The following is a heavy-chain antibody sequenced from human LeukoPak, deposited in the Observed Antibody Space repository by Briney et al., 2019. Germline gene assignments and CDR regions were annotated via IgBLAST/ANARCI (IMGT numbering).Heavy chain of an antibody. D-gene: IGHD3-10*01. V-gene: IGHV3-74*01. CDR3: ARDKKSGESSEIDY. Sequence: PGGSLRLSCAASGFTFSNYWVHWVRQAPGKGLVWVSRINRDGSTTNYADSVKGRFTVSRDNAKNTLNLQMNSLRAEDTAVYYCARDKKSGESSEIDYWGHGTLVTVSS. J-gene: IGHJ4*01. CDR2: INRDGSTT. CDR1: GFTFSNYW.